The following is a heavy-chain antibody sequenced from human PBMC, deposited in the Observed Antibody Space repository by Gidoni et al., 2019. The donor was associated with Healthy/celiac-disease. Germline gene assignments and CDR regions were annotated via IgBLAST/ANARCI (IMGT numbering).Heavy chain of an antibody. V-gene: IGHV3-30*18. CDR2: ISYDGSNK. CDR1: GFTFSSYG. Sequence: QVQLVESGGGVVQPGRSLRLSCEASGFTFSSYGRHWVRQAPGKGLGWVAVISYDGSNKYYADSVKGRFTISRDNSKNTLYLQMNSLRAEDTAVYYCAKDSQDAFDIWGQGTMVTVSS. J-gene: IGHJ3*02. CDR3: AKDSQDAFDI.